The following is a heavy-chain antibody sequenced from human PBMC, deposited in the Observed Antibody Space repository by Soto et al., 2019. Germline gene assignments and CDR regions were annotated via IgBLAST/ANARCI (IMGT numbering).Heavy chain of an antibody. CDR1: GDSVSSNSAA. Sequence: SQTLSLTCAISGDSVSSNSAAWDWIRQSPSRGLEWLGRTYYRSKWYNDYAVSVKSRITISPDTSKNQFSLQLNSVTPEDTAVYYCARERVPGWLRTYYYYYGMDVWGQGTTVTVSS. J-gene: IGHJ6*02. CDR2: TYYRSKWYN. V-gene: IGHV6-1*01. D-gene: IGHD5-12*01. CDR3: ARERVPGWLRTYYYYYGMDV.